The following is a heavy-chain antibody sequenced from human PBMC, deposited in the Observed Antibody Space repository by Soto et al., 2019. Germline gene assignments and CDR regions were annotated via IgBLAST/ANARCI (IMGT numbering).Heavy chain of an antibody. CDR1: IGSVTSYY. V-gene: IGHV4-59*02. CDR2: MYYRGTT. CDR3: ARYDFVAFYFDH. Sequence: PSETLSLTCSVSIGSVTSYYWSWIRQPPGKGLEWIGDMYYRGTTNYNPSLKSRVTISIDTSKNQFSLKMTSVTAADTAVYYCARYDFVAFYFDHWGQGTLVTVSS. D-gene: IGHD3-3*01. J-gene: IGHJ4*02.